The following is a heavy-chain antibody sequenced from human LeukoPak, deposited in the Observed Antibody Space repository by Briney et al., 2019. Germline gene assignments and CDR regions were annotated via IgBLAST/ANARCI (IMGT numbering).Heavy chain of an antibody. Sequence: SVKVSCKASGGTFSSYAISWVLQAPGQGLEWMGGIIPIFGTANYAQKFQGRVTITADESTSTAYMELSSLRSEDTAVYYCAGARTWADRNFDYWGQGTLVTVSS. D-gene: IGHD1-26*01. J-gene: IGHJ4*02. V-gene: IGHV1-69*13. CDR1: GGTFSSYA. CDR2: IIPIFGTA. CDR3: AGARTWADRNFDY.